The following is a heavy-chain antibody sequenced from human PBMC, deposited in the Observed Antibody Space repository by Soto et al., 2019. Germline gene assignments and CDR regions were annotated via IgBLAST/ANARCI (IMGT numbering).Heavy chain of an antibody. Sequence: SATLSLTRNVSGGPIKTGDYYWNWIRQPPGKGLEWIGEISQSGNTNYSPSLKSRVSISIDTSKKQFSLNLASVSAADTAVYYCARAPKVSGSSQTRPDVWCQGPLVTVAS. CDR2: ISQSGNT. D-gene: IGHD6-6*01. CDR3: ARAPKVSGSSQTRPDV. CDR1: GGPIKTGDYY. V-gene: IGHV4-30-4*01. J-gene: IGHJ4*02.